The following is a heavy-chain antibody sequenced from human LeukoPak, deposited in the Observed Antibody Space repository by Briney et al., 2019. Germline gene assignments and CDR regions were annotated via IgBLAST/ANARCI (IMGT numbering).Heavy chain of an antibody. CDR3: ARLDSSGYYYYGMDV. CDR2: IYPGDSNT. V-gene: IGHV5-51*01. D-gene: IGHD3-22*01. Sequence: GESLKISCKGSGYSFTTYWIGWVRQMRAKGLEWMGIIYPGDSNTRYSPSSQGQVTISADKSISTAYLQWSSLKASDTAMYYCARLDSSGYYYYGMDVWGQGTTVTVSS. CDR1: GYSFTTYW. J-gene: IGHJ6*02.